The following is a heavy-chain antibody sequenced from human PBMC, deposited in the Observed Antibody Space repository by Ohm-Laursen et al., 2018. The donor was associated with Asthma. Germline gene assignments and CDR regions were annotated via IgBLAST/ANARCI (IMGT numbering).Heavy chain of an antibody. CDR1: GYTFTGYY. Sequence: GASVKVSCKASGYTFTGYYMHWVRQAPGQGLEWMGRINPNSGGTNYAQKFQGRVTMTRDTSMSTAYMELSSLRSEDTAVYYCARGRSTGGNSGFGYWGLGTLVTVSS. CDR2: INPNSGGT. D-gene: IGHD4-23*01. J-gene: IGHJ4*02. V-gene: IGHV1-2*06. CDR3: ARGRSTGGNSGFGY.